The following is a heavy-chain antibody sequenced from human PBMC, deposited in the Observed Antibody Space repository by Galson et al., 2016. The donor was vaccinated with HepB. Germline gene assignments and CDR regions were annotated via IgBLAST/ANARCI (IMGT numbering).Heavy chain of an antibody. CDR1: GFTFNIYA. CDR2: ISSGGTT. V-gene: IGHV3-23*01. CDR3: AKDRDSNWYEKYFQH. D-gene: IGHD6-13*01. Sequence: SLRLSCAASGFTFNIYAMSWVRLAPGKGLEWVSAISSGGTTYYADHVKGRFTISRDNSKNTLSLQMNSLRAEDTAVYYCAKDRDSNWYEKYFQHWGQGTLVTVSS. J-gene: IGHJ1*01.